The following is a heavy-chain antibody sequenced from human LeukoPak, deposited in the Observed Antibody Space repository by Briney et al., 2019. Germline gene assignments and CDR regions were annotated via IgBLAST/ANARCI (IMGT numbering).Heavy chain of an antibody. CDR3: ARELPGWFDP. V-gene: IGHV4-30-2*01. CDR1: GGSISGAGYS. D-gene: IGHD2-15*01. CDR2: IYDSGNT. Sequence: PSETLSLTCAVSGGSISGAGYSWSWIRQPPGKGLEWIGYIYDSGNTYYNPSLKSRVTMAVDKSKNHFSLNLSFVTAADTAVYYCARELPGWFDPWGQGTLVTVSS. J-gene: IGHJ5*02.